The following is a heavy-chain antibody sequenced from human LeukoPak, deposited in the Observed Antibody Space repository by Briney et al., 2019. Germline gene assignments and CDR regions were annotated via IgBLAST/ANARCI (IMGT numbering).Heavy chain of an antibody. CDR2: IYYRDS. V-gene: IGHV4-31*03. J-gene: IGHJ4*02. CDR1: GGSVSSGGYY. CDR3: ARGVLTGYYGDFDY. Sequence: SQTLSLTCTVSGGSVSSGGYYWSWIRQHPGKGLEWIGYIYYRDSYYNPSLKSRVTISVDTSKNQFSLNLNSVTAADTAVYYCARGVLTGYYGDFDYWGQGTLVTVSS. D-gene: IGHD3-9*01.